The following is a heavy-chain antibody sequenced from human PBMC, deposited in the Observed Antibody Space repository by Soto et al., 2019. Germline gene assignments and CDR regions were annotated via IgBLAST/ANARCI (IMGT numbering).Heavy chain of an antibody. V-gene: IGHV1-46*01. D-gene: IGHD2-21*02. CDR1: GYTFTSYF. CDR3: ARSMAVTAIDY. J-gene: IGHJ4*02. Sequence: ASVKVSCKASGYTFTSYFMHWVRQAPGQGLEWXGXXXPXGXVXSXXXXFQGRVAMTRDTSTSTLYMELSSLRSEDTAVYFCARSMAVTAIDYWGQGTLVTVSS. CDR2: XXPXGXVX.